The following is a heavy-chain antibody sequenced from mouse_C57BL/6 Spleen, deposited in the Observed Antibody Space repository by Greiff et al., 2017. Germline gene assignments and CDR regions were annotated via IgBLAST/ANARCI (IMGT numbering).Heavy chain of an antibody. Sequence: VKVVESGAELVKPGASVKLSCKASGYTFTSYWMHWVKQRPGQGLEWIGMIHPNSGSTNYNEKFKSKATLTVDKSSSTAYMQLSSLTSEDSAVYYCARTDDYYGSGDYWGQGTTLTVSS. J-gene: IGHJ2*01. CDR1: GYTFTSYW. D-gene: IGHD1-1*01. V-gene: IGHV1-64*01. CDR2: IHPNSGST. CDR3: ARTDDYYGSGDY.